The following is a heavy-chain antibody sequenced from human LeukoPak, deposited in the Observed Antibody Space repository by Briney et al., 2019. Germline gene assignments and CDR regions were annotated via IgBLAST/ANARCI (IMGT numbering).Heavy chain of an antibody. D-gene: IGHD6-19*01. V-gene: IGHV4-38-2*01. CDR2: IYHSGST. J-gene: IGHJ4*02. Sequence: SETLSLTCAVSGYSISSVYYWGWIRQPPGKGLEWIGSIYHSGSTYYSPSLKSRVTISVDTSKNQFSLKLSSVTAADTAVYYCARSKIAVAAPFDYWGQGTLVTVSS. CDR1: GYSISSVYY. CDR3: ARSKIAVAAPFDY.